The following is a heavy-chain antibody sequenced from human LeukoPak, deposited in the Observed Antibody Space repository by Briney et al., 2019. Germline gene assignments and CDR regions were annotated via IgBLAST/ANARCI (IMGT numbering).Heavy chain of an antibody. CDR1: GFTFSSYA. D-gene: IGHD3-10*01. V-gene: IGHV3-23*01. CDR3: AKELHGSGNYALDY. Sequence: GGSLRLSCAASGFTFSSYAMSWVRQAPGKGLEWVSTVSVYGGTTYYADSVKGRFTISRDNSKNTLYLQMNSLRPEDAAVYFCAKELHGSGNYALDYWGQGTLVTVSS. J-gene: IGHJ4*02. CDR2: VSVYGGTT.